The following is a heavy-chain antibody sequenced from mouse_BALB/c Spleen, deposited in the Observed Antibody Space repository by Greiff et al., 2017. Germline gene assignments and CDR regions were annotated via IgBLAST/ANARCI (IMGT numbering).Heavy chain of an antibody. CDR2: ISYDGSN. CDR3: ARDGYGNYGAMDY. V-gene: IGHV3-6*02. J-gene: IGHJ4*01. Sequence: EVQLQESGPGLVKPSQSLSLTCSVTGYSITSGYYWNWIRQFPGNKLEWMGYISYDGSNNYNPSLKNRISITRDTSKNQFFLKLNSVTTEDTATYYCARDGYGNYGAMDYWGQGTSVTVSS. CDR1: GYSITSGYY. D-gene: IGHD2-10*02.